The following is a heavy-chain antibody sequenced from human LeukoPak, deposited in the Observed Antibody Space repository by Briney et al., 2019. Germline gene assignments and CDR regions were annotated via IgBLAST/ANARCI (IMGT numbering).Heavy chain of an antibody. Sequence: PSETLSLTCAVYGGSFSGYYWSWIRQPPGKGLEWIGEINHSGSTNYNPSLKSRVTTSVVTSKNQFSLKLSSVTAADTAVYYCARGHRLLWFGELFLNWFDPWGQGTLVTVSS. V-gene: IGHV4-34*01. J-gene: IGHJ5*02. CDR3: ARGHRLLWFGELFLNWFDP. CDR1: GGSFSGYY. D-gene: IGHD3-10*01. CDR2: INHSGST.